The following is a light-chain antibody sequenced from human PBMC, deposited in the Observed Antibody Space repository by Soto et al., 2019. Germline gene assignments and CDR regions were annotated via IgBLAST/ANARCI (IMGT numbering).Light chain of an antibody. Sequence: QPALTQPASVSGSPGQSITISCTGTSSDVGGYKYVSWYQHHPGKGPKLMLYDVSNRPSGVSNRFSGSKSGNTASLTISGLQAEDEADYYCSSYTSSTTYVFGTGTQLTVL. V-gene: IGLV2-14*01. CDR2: DVS. J-gene: IGLJ1*01. CDR3: SSYTSSTTYV. CDR1: SSDVGGYKY.